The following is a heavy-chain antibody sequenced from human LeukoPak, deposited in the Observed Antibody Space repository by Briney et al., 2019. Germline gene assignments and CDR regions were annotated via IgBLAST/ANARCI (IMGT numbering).Heavy chain of an antibody. CDR1: GGSFSGYY. V-gene: IGHV4-34*01. D-gene: IGHD3-22*01. Sequence: SETLSLTCAVYGGSFSGYYWSWIRQPPGKGLEWIGEINHSGSTNYNPSLKSRVTISVDTSKNQFSLKLSSVTAADTAVYYCARGQDYYDSSGKDYCYYMDVWGEGTTVTVSS. CDR2: INHSGST. CDR3: ARGQDYYDSSGKDYCYYMDV. J-gene: IGHJ6*03.